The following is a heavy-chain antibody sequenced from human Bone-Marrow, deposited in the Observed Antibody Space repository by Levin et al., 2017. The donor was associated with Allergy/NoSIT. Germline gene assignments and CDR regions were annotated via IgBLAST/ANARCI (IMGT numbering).Heavy chain of an antibody. CDR1: AFTFSSYD. D-gene: IGHD6-13*01. CDR3: AKRSGIYSSSWYPFDY. Sequence: GASVKVSCAVSAFTFSSYDMSWVRQAPGKGLEWVSAISNSGDYTYYADSVKGRFTISRDNSKNTLYLQMNSLRAEDTALYYCAKRSGIYSSSWYPFDYWGQGTLVTVSS. CDR2: ISNSGDYT. V-gene: IGHV3-23*01. J-gene: IGHJ4*02.